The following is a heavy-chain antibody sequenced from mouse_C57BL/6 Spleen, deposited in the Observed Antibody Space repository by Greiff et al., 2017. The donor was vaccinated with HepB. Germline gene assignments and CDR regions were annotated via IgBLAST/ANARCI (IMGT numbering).Heavy chain of an antibody. D-gene: IGHD2-10*02. CDR2: IWRGGST. J-gene: IGHJ4*01. CDR3: AKKGEYGNYGDYAMDY. CDR1: GFSLTSYG. Sequence: QVQLQQSGPGLVQPSQSLSITCTVSGFSLTSYGVHWVRQSPGKGLEWLGVIWRGGSTDYNAAFMSRLSITKDNSKSQVFFKMNSLQADDTAIYYCAKKGEYGNYGDYAMDYWGQGTSVTVSS. V-gene: IGHV2-5*01.